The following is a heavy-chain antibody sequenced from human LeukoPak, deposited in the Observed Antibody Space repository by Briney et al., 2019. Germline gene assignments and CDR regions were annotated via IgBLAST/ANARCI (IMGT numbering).Heavy chain of an antibody. V-gene: IGHV4-39*01. J-gene: IGHJ4*02. CDR3: ARQQQLVVPGDDY. CDR2: IYYSGST. CDR1: GGSIRSSYYY. D-gene: IGHD6-13*01. Sequence: SETLSLTCTVSGGSIRSSYYYWGWIRQPPGKGLEWIGSIYYSGSTYYNPSLKSRVTISVDTSKNQFSLKLSSVTAADTAVYYCARQQQLVVPGDDYWGQGTLVTVSS.